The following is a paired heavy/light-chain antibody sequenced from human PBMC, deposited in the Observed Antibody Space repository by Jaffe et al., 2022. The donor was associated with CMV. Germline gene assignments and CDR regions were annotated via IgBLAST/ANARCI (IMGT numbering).Light chain of an antibody. J-gene: IGLJ3*02. V-gene: IGLV2-23*02. CDR1: SSDVGSYNL. Sequence: QSALTQPASVSGSPGQSITISCTGTSSDVGSYNLVSWYQQHPGKVPKLMIYEVNKRPSGVSNRFSGSKSGNTASLTISGLQAEDEAHYYCCSYLGSSRGMFGGGTKVTVL. CDR2: EVN. CDR3: CSYLGSSRGM.
Heavy chain of an antibody. CDR3: ARDSIRPHGGYVFDY. CDR2: INPINGNT. CDR1: GYIFTDYL. D-gene: IGHD2-15*01. J-gene: IGHJ4*02. V-gene: IGHV1-2*02. Sequence: QVQLVQSGAELEKPGASVKVSCKTSGYIFTDYLIHWVRQAPGQGLEWMGWINPINGNTNSAQRFQGRVTMTRDTSSNTIDMEVTSLSSDDTAIYYCARDSIRPHGGYVFDYWGQGTLVTVSS.